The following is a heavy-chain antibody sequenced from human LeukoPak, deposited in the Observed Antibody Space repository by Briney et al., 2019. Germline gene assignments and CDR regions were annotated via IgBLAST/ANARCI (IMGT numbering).Heavy chain of an antibody. CDR2: IDPNSGGT. CDR1: GYTFTVYY. D-gene: IGHD3-10*01. Sequence: ASVTVSCKASGYTFTVYYMHWVRQAPGQGLEWMGWIDPNSGGTNYAQKFQGRVTMTRDTSISTAYMVLNRLRSDDTAVYYCAREYYYGSGNYYNRIDYWGQGTLVTVSS. V-gene: IGHV1-2*02. CDR3: AREYYYGSGNYYNRIDY. J-gene: IGHJ4*02.